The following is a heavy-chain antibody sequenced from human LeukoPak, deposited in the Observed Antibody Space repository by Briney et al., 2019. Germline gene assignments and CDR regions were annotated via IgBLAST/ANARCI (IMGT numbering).Heavy chain of an antibody. CDR3: VRHRSASDY. CDR2: IYSGGTT. V-gene: IGHV3-53*01. Sequence: PGGSLRLSCAASGFTVSNNYMSWVRQAPGKGLEWVSVIYSGGTTYYSDSVKGRFTISRDNSKDTLYLQMNSLRAEDTAVYYCVRHRSASDYWGQGALVTVSS. J-gene: IGHJ4*02. CDR1: GFTVSNNY. D-gene: IGHD3-10*01.